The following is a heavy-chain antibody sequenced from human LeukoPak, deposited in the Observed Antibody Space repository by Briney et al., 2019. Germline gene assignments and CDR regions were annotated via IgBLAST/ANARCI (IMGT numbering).Heavy chain of an antibody. CDR2: IGTAGDT. Sequence: GGSLRLSCAASGFTFSNYDMHWVRQAAGKGLEWVSAIGTAGDTYYSASVRGRFTISTENARNSLFLQMSGLSAGDTAVYYCASSPAYTSSWEAIDNWDQGTLVTVSS. CDR1: GFTFSNYD. V-gene: IGHV3-13*01. CDR3: ASSPAYTSSWEAIDN. J-gene: IGHJ4*02. D-gene: IGHD6-13*01.